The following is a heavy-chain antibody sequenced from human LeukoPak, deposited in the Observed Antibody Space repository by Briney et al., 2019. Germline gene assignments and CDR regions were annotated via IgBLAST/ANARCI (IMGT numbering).Heavy chain of an antibody. V-gene: IGHV3-21*01. D-gene: IGHD3-22*01. CDR3: ARDGIKLDSSGYYGYMDV. CDR1: GFTFSSYS. J-gene: IGHJ6*03. Sequence: GRSLRLSCAASGFTFSSYSMNWVRQAPGKGLEWVSSISSSSSYIYYADSVKGRFTISRDNAKNSLYLQMNSLRAEDTAVYYCARDGIKLDSSGYYGYMDVWGKGTTVTVSS. CDR2: ISSSSSYI.